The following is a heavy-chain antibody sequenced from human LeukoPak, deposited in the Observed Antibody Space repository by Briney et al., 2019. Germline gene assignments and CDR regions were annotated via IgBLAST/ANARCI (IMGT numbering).Heavy chain of an antibody. D-gene: IGHD6-13*01. J-gene: IGHJ4*02. CDR1: GGSISSYY. CDR3: AKGMGYSKYYFDY. V-gene: IGHV4-59*01. Sequence: PSETLSLTCTVSGGSISSYYWSWIRQPPGKGLEWIGYIYYSGSTNYNPSLKSRVTISVDTSKNQFSLKLSSVTAADTAVYYCAKGMGYSKYYFDYWGQGALVTVSS. CDR2: IYYSGST.